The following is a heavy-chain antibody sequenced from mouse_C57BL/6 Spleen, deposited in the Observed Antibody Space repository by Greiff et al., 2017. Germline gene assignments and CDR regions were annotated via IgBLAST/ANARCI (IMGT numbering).Heavy chain of an antibody. V-gene: IGHV1-42*01. CDR3: SRSELRGYYYAMDY. CDR2: INPSTGGT. J-gene: IGHJ4*01. Sequence: EVQLQESGPELVKPGASVKISCKASGYSFTGYYMNWVKQSPEKGLEWIGEINPSTGGTTYNQKFKDKATLTVDKSSSTAYMQLKSLTSEDSAVYYCSRSELRGYYYAMDYWGQGTSVTVSS. D-gene: IGHD1-1*01. CDR1: GYSFTGYY.